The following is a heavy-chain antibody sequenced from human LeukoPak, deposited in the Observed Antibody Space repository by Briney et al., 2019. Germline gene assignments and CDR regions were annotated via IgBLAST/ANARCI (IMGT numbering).Heavy chain of an antibody. V-gene: IGHV3-20*01. CDR3: ARSRSSSWYVSFDP. J-gene: IGHJ5*02. D-gene: IGHD6-13*01. CDR1: GFTFDDYG. CDR2: INWNGGST. Sequence: GGSLRLSCAASGFTFDDYGMSWVRQVPGKGLEWVSGINWNGGSTGNADSVKGRFTISRDNSKNTLYLQMNSLRAEDTALYHCARSRSSSWYVSFDPWGQGTLVTVSS.